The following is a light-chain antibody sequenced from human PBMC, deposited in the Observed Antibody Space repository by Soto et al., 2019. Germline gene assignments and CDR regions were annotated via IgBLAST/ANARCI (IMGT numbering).Light chain of an antibody. V-gene: IGLV4-69*01. CDR1: SGHTNFA. J-gene: IGLJ2*01. CDR3: QTWGAGSQV. Sequence: QAVVTQSPSASASLGDSVRLTCTLTSGHTNFAVAWHQQQPDRGPRFLLKMTSDGTHTMGDGVPDRFSGSSSGAERYLIISSLQAEDEADYYCQTWGAGSQVFGAGTKLTVL. CDR2: MTSDGTH.